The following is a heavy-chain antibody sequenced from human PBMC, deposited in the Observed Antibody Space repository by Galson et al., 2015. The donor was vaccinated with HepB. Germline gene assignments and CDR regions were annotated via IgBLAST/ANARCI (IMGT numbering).Heavy chain of an antibody. Sequence: SLRLSCAAFGLTVSSNYMNWVRQAPGKGLEWVSVIYSGGSTYYADSVKGRFTISRDNAKNMVYLHMNSLRAEDTAVYYCAGIMVRGTEPYYYYAMDVWGQGTTVTVSS. CDR3: AGIMVRGTEPYYYYAMDV. J-gene: IGHJ6*02. V-gene: IGHV3-66*01. CDR2: IYSGGST. D-gene: IGHD3-10*01. CDR1: GLTVSSNY.